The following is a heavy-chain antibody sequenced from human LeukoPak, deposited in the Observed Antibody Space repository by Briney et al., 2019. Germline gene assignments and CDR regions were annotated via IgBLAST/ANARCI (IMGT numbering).Heavy chain of an antibody. J-gene: IGHJ3*02. V-gene: IGHV3-21*01. CDR2: ISSSSSYI. D-gene: IGHD1-26*01. Sequence: PSETLSLTCTVSGGSISSSSYYWGWIRQAPGKGLEWVSSISSSSSYIYYADSVKGRFTISRDNAKNSLYLQMNSLRAEDTAVYYCARAGVGATIMANDNAFDIWGQGTMVTVSS. CDR3: ARAGVGATIMANDNAFDI. CDR1: GGSISSSS.